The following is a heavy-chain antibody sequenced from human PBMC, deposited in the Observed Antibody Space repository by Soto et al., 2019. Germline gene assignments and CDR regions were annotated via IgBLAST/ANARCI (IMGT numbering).Heavy chain of an antibody. V-gene: IGHV4-34*01. CDR1: GGSFSGYY. J-gene: IGHJ4*02. CDR3: ARDWVVAATRAQYYFDY. Sequence: SETLSLTCAVYGGSFSGYYWSWIRQPPGKGLEWIGEINQSGSTNYNPSLKSRVTISVDTSKNPFSLKLSSVTAADTAVYYCARDWVVAATRAQYYFDYWGQGTLVTVS. D-gene: IGHD2-15*01. CDR2: INQSGST.